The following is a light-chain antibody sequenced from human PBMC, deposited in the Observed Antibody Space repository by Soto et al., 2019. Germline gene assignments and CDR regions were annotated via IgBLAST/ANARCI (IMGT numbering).Light chain of an antibody. CDR1: SSNIGINT. CDR2: SNN. CDR3: ASWGDSLNGVL. V-gene: IGLV1-44*01. J-gene: IGLJ2*01. Sequence: QAVVTQPPSASGTPGQRVTISCSGSSSNIGINTVNWYQQLPGTAPKLLIYSNNQRPSGVPDRFSGSKSGTSASLAISGLQSEDEADYYCASWGDSLNGVLFGGGTKLTVL.